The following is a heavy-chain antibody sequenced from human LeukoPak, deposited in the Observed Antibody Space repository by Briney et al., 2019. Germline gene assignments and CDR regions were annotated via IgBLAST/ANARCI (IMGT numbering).Heavy chain of an antibody. CDR3: AKDSSYYYDSSGSGAFDI. CDR2: ISWNSGSI. D-gene: IGHD3-22*01. Sequence: GGSLRLSCAASGFTFDDYAMHWVRQAPGKGLEWVSGISWNSGSIGYADSVKGRFTISRDNAKNSLYLQMNSLRAKDTALYYCAKDSSYYYDSSGSGAFDIWGQGTMVTVSS. J-gene: IGHJ3*02. V-gene: IGHV3-9*01. CDR1: GFTFDDYA.